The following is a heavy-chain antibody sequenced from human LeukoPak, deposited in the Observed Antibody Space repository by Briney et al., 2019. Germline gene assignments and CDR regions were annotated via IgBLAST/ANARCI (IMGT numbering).Heavy chain of an antibody. J-gene: IGHJ3*02. D-gene: IGHD3-22*01. CDR2: IYYSGST. CDR1: GGSISSSSYY. Sequence: PSETLSLTSTVPGGSISSSSYYCGWIRQPPGKGLEWIGSIYYSGSTYYNPSLKSRVTISVDTSKNQFSLKLVSVTAADTAMYYCARPLREFTMILANAIDIWGQGTMVTVSS. CDR3: ARPLREFTMILANAIDI. V-gene: IGHV4-39*01.